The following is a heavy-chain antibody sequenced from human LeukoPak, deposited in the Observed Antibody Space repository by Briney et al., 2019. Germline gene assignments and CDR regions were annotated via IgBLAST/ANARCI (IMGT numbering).Heavy chain of an antibody. J-gene: IGHJ6*03. D-gene: IGHD2-8*02. V-gene: IGHV3-23*01. Sequence: RGTLRLSCAASGITFSSYGTSWVRQAPGQGLEWVSSISSTRGTTYYADSVKGRFTISRDNSKNTLYLQVNSLRSEDTAIYYCAKNGDRGAYCTGGACYRYFYYYMDGWGKGTTV. CDR1: GITFSSYG. CDR2: ISSTRGTT. CDR3: AKNGDRGAYCTGGACYRYFYYYMDG.